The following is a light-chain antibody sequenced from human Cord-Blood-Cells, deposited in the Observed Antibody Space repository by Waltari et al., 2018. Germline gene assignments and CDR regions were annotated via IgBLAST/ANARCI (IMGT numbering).Light chain of an antibody. J-gene: IGKJ4*01. Sequence: DIVMTQSPDSRAVSLGERATINCKSSQSVLYSSNNKNYLAWYQQKPGQPPKLLIYWASTRESGVPDRFSGSGSGPDFTLTISSLQAEDVAVYYCQQYYRTPLTFGGGTKVEIK. CDR2: WAS. V-gene: IGKV4-1*01. CDR3: QQYYRTPLT. CDR1: QSVLYSSNNKNY.